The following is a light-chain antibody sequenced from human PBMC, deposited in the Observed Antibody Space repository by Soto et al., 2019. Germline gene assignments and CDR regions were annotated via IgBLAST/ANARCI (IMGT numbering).Light chain of an antibody. CDR3: CSNAGRSIVV. Sequence: QSALPQPASVSGSPVQSTTISCTGSSSDVGSYNLVSWYQQHPGKAPKLMIYEGSKRPSGVSNRFSGSKSGSTASLTISGLQAEDEADYYCCSNAGRSIVVFGGGTKVTVL. V-gene: IGLV2-23*01. J-gene: IGLJ2*01. CDR1: SSDVGSYNL. CDR2: EGS.